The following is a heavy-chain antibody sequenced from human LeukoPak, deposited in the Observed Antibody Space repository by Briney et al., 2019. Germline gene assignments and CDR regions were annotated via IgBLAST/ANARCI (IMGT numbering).Heavy chain of an antibody. CDR2: ITTSSSYT. V-gene: IGHV3-11*06. CDR1: GYSISSGYY. CDR3: ARDRSAITMIVVRHMDV. D-gene: IGHD3-22*01. Sequence: LSLTCTVSGYSISSGYYWGWIRQPPGKGLEWISSITTSSSYTFYADSVKGRFTISRDNARNSLYLQMNSLTAEDTAVYYCARDRSAITMIVVRHMDVWGKGTTVTVSS. J-gene: IGHJ6*03.